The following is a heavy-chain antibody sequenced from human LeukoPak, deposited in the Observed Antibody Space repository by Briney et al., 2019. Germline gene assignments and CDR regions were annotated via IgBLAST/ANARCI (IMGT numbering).Heavy chain of an antibody. D-gene: IGHD3-22*01. Sequence: SETLSLTCTVSGGSISSSSYYWGWIRQPPGKGLEWIGSIYYSGSTYYNPSLKSRVTISVDTSKNQFSLKLSSVTAADTAVYYCAIRRRVVVITTPREHYWYFDLWGRGTLVTVSS. J-gene: IGHJ2*01. CDR2: IYYSGST. CDR3: AIRRRVVVITTPREHYWYFDL. CDR1: GGSISSSSYY. V-gene: IGHV4-39*07.